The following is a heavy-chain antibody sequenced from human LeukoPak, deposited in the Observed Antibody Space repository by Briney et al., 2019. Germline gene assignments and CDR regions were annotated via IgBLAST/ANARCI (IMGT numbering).Heavy chain of an antibody. V-gene: IGHV4-59*01. D-gene: IGHD2-15*01. J-gene: IGHJ5*02. CDR3: ARASVVVAASPFDP. CDR1: GGSISSYY. CDR2: IYYSGST. Sequence: PSETLSLTCTVPGGSISSYYWSWIRQPPGKGLEWIGYIYYSGSTNYNPSLKSRVTISVDTSKNQFSLKLSSVTAADTAVYYCARASVVVAASPFDPWGQGTLVTVSS.